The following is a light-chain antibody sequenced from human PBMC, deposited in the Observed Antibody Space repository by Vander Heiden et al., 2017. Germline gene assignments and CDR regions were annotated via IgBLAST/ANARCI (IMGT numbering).Light chain of an antibody. V-gene: IGKV1-6*01. CDR3: LQDHTFPWT. Sequence: IQMTPSPSSLSASVGDSVTITCRARKDIGNDLGWYQQKPGRAPAVLISAASTLQPGVPSRFSGSRSVTEFTLTISSLQPEDFATYYCLQDHTFPWTLGQGTKVEI. CDR2: AAS. CDR1: KDIGND. J-gene: IGKJ1*01.